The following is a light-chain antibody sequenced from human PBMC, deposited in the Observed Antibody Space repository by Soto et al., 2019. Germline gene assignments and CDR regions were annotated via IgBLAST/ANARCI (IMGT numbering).Light chain of an antibody. CDR2: GAS. Sequence: LMQKPGTRALYADERATLSCRASQSVSRNYLVWYQQKPGQAPRLLIYGASGRATGIPDRFSGSGSGTDFTLTMRRLEPDEFAVYYCQPYGTSPWTFAQGTKVDIK. J-gene: IGKJ1*01. V-gene: IGKV3-20*01. CDR1: QSVSRNY. CDR3: QPYGTSPWT.